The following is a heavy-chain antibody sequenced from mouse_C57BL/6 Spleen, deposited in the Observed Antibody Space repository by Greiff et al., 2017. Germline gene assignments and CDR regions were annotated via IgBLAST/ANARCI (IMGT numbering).Heavy chain of an antibody. J-gene: IGHJ2*01. CDR1: GYTFTDYN. D-gene: IGHD5-5*01. CDR3: AMRLLTGNFDY. V-gene: IGHV1-22*01. CDR2: INPNNGGT. Sequence: EVQLQQSGPELVKPGASVKMSCKASGYTFTDYNMHWVKPSHGKSLEWIGYINPNNGGTSYNQKFKGKATLTVNKSSSTAYMELRSLTSEDSAVYYCAMRLLTGNFDYWGQGTTLTVSS.